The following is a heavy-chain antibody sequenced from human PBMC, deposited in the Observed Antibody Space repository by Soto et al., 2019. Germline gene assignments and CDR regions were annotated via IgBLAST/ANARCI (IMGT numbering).Heavy chain of an antibody. CDR1: GYTFTNHG. J-gene: IGHJ4*02. CDR3: ARDISYGSGTAYGY. Sequence: QVQLVQSGGEVKKPGASVTVSCKASGYTFTNHGISWVRQAPGQGLAWMGWIGADNRDTNYAQNIQDRLTMTTDTSTNTAYMELRSLQSDDTAVYYWARDISYGSGTAYGYWGQGTLVTVSS. CDR2: IGADNRDT. V-gene: IGHV1-18*01. D-gene: IGHD3-10*01.